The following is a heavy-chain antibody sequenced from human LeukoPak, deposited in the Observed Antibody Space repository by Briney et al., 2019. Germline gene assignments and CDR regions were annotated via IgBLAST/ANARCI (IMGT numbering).Heavy chain of an antibody. J-gene: IGHJ3*02. V-gene: IGHV3-48*04. Sequence: GSLRLSCAASGFTFSSYSMNWVRQAPGKGLEWVSYISSSSSTIYYADSVKGRFTISRDNAKNSLYLQMNSLRAEDTAVYYCARDGVRAPWGMFDIWGQGTMVTVSS. D-gene: IGHD3-16*01. CDR2: ISSSSSTI. CDR3: ARDGVRAPWGMFDI. CDR1: GFTFSSYS.